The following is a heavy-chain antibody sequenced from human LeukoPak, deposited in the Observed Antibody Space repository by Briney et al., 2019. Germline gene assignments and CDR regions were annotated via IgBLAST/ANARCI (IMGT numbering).Heavy chain of an antibody. V-gene: IGHV1-8*01. CDR3: ARGFRLTGTGSTPMDV. J-gene: IGHJ6*03. D-gene: IGHD2-8*02. CDR1: GYTFTSYD. CDR2: MNPNSGNT. Sequence: ASVKVSCKASGYTFTSYDINWVRQATGQGLEWMGRMNPNSGNTGYAQKFQGRVTMTRNTSISTAYMELSSLRSEDTAVYYCARGFRLTGTGSTPMDVWGKGTTVTVSS.